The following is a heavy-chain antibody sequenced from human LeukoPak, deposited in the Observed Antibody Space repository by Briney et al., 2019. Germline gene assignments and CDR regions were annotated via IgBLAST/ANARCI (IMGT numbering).Heavy chain of an antibody. CDR3: TSWGDTTAEYFQR. J-gene: IGHJ1*01. V-gene: IGHV3-7*01. Sequence: GGSLRLSCAASGFTFSSYGMHWVRQAPGKGPEWVAHINPNGRDTYYVDSVKGRFTISRDNAQNSMYLQMNSLRVEDTAVYYCTSWGDTTAEYFQRWGQGTLVTVSS. D-gene: IGHD2-21*02. CDR2: INPNGRDT. CDR1: GFTFSSYG.